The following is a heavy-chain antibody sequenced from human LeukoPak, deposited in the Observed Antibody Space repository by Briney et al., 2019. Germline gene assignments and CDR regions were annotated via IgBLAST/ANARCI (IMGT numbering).Heavy chain of an antibody. V-gene: IGHV4-61*08. CDR1: GGSISSGDYY. Sequence: SETLSLTCTVSGGSISSGDYYWSWIRQPPGKGLEWIGYIYYSGSTNYNPSLKSRVTISVDTSKNQFSLKLSSVTAADTAVYYCARQGSTYYYYGMDVWGQGTTVTVSS. J-gene: IGHJ6*02. D-gene: IGHD2-15*01. CDR2: IYYSGST. CDR3: ARQGSTYYYYGMDV.